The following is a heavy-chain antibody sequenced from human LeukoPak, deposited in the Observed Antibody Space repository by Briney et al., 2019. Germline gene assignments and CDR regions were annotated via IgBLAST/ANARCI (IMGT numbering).Heavy chain of an antibody. Sequence: GGSLRLSCAASGFTFSSYSMNWVRQAPGKGLEWVSSISSSSSYIYNADSVKGRFTISRDSSKNTLYLQMNSLRAEDTAVYYCATRDYYDSSGYNDAFDIWGQGTMVTVSS. CDR3: ATRDYYDSSGYNDAFDI. V-gene: IGHV3-21*04. D-gene: IGHD3-22*01. J-gene: IGHJ3*02. CDR2: ISSSSSYI. CDR1: GFTFSSYS.